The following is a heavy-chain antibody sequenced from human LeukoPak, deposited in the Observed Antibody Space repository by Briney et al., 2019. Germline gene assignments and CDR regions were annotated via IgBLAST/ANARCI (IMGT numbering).Heavy chain of an antibody. V-gene: IGHV4-39*07. CDR2: IYHSGST. CDR1: GGSISSGDYY. Sequence: SETLSLTCTVSGGSISSGDYYWGWIRQPPGKGLEWIGSIYHSGSTYYNPSLKSRVTISVDTSKNQFSLKLSSVTAADTAVYYCVRVGTGMTYFDYWGQGTLVTVSS. J-gene: IGHJ4*02. CDR3: VRVGTGMTYFDY. D-gene: IGHD5-18*01.